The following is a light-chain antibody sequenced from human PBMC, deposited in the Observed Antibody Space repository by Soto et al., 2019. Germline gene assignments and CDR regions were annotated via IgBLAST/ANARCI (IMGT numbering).Light chain of an antibody. CDR3: QQYYSTPDT. CDR1: QSILYSSNNKNY. CDR2: WAS. V-gene: IGKV4-1*01. J-gene: IGKJ3*01. Sequence: DIVMTQSPDSLAVSLGERATINCKSSQSILYSSNNKNYLAWYQQRPGQPPKLLIYWASTRESGVPDRFSGSGSGIDFTLTISSLQAEDVAVYYCQQYYSTPDTFGPGTKVDIK.